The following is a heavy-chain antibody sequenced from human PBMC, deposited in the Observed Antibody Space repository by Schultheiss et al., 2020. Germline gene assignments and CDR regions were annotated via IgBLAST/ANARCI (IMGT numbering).Heavy chain of an antibody. Sequence: SETLSLTCTVSGGSISSSSYYWGWIRQPPGKGLEWIGSIYYSGSTYYNPSLKSRVTISVDTSKNQFSLKLSSVTAADTAVYYCARSVGGGSLVDYWGQGTLVTVSS. CDR1: GGSISSSSYY. J-gene: IGHJ4*02. V-gene: IGHV4-39*07. CDR2: IYYSGST. CDR3: ARSVGGGSLVDY. D-gene: IGHD2-15*01.